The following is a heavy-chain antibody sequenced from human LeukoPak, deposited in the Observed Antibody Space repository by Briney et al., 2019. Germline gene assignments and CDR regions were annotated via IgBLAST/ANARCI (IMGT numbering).Heavy chain of an antibody. V-gene: IGHV4-59*01. CDR3: ARDPIGSGGTIDY. CDR1: GGSISGYY. CDR2: IYYSGST. D-gene: IGHD6-19*01. J-gene: IGHJ4*02. Sequence: SETLSLTCTVSGGSISGYYWSRIRQPPGKGLEWIGYIYYSGSTNYNPSLKSRVTISVDTSKNQFSLKLSSVTAADTAIYFCARDPIGSGGTIDYWGQGTLVTVSS.